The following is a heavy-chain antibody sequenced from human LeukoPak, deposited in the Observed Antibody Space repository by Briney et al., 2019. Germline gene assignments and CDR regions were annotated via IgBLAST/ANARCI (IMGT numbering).Heavy chain of an antibody. Sequence: AETLSLTCTVSGGSISSYHWSWIRQPPGKRLECIGFISYSGSTNSNPSLKSRVAISIDTSENQFSLKLSSVTAADTAVYYCVRGNYDSRGYSNAFDIWGQGAMVTVSS. J-gene: IGHJ3*02. CDR3: VRGNYDSRGYSNAFDI. V-gene: IGHV4-59*01. CDR2: ISYSGST. CDR1: GGSISSYH. D-gene: IGHD3-22*01.